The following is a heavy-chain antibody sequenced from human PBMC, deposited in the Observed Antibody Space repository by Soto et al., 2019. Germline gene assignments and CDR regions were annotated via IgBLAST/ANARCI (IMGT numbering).Heavy chain of an antibody. D-gene: IGHD1-1*01. Sequence: PGGSLRLSCAASGFTFSSYSMNWVRQAPWKGLEWVSYISSSSSTIYYADSVKGRFTISRDNAKNSLYLQMNSLRAEDTAVYYCARDPYNWNDVSSYYGMDVWGQGTTVTVSS. CDR3: ARDPYNWNDVSSYYGMDV. J-gene: IGHJ6*02. V-gene: IGHV3-48*01. CDR2: ISSSSSTI. CDR1: GFTFSSYS.